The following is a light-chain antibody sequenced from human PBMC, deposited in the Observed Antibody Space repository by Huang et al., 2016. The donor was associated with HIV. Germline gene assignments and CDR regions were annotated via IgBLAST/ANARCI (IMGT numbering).Light chain of an antibody. CDR2: LYS. Sequence: DIVMTQSPLSLPVTPGEPASIACRSSQSLLHTNGYNYVDWYLQKPGQPPQLVIYLYSNRATGVTDRCRGRGSVTHFTLKSSRVEAEDVGVYYCMQALKTPRTFGKGTRLEIK. CDR1: QSLLHTNGYNY. V-gene: IGKV2-28*01. CDR3: MQALKTPRT. J-gene: IGKJ5*01.